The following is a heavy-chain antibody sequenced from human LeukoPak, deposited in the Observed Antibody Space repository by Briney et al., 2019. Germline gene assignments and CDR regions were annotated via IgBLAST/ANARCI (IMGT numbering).Heavy chain of an antibody. V-gene: IGHV1-8*03. D-gene: IGHD3-10*01. CDR1: GYTFTSYD. Sequence: ASVKVSCKASGYTFTSYDINWVRQATGQGLEWMGWMNPNSGNTGYAQKFQGRVTITRNTSISTAYMELSSLRTEDMALYYCAKAPGPTGVWYFDLWGRGTLVTVSS. CDR3: AKAPGPTGVWYFDL. CDR2: MNPNSGNT. J-gene: IGHJ2*01.